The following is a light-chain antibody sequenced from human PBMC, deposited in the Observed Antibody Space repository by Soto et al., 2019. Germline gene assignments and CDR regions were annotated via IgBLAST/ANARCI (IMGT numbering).Light chain of an antibody. CDR2: EVS. J-gene: IGLJ2*01. Sequence: QSALTQPASVSGSPGQSITISCTGTSSDVGGYDYVSWHQQHPGKAPKLLIYEVSNRPSGISSRFSGSKSGNMASLTISGLQAEDEADYYCSSYTTTSTLVFGGGTKVTVL. CDR3: SSYTTTSTLV. V-gene: IGLV2-14*01. CDR1: SSDVGGYDY.